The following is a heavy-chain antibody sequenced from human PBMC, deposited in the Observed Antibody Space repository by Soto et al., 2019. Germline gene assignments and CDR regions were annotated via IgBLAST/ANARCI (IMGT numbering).Heavy chain of an antibody. V-gene: IGHV4-39*01. CDR1: GGSISSSNYY. CDR2: IYYSVIP. J-gene: IGHJ3*02. CDR3: ASPPTANLDAFDI. D-gene: IGHD7-27*01. Sequence: SETLSLTCTVSGGSISSSNYYCGWIRQPPGKGLEWIGSIYYSVIPYYNPPLKSRVTISVDTFKNQFSLNLHSVTPADTAVYSRASPPTANLDAFDILGQGTMVTVSS.